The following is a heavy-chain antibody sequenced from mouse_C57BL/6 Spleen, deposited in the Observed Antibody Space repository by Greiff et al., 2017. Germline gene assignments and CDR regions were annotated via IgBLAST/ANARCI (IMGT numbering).Heavy chain of an antibody. V-gene: IGHV1-77*01. CDR1: GYTFTDYY. J-gene: IGHJ1*03. CDR3: AREGEYSNSSYDWSFDV. D-gene: IGHD1-1*01. Sequence: VQLQQSGAELVKPGASVKISCKASGYTFTDYYINWVKQRPGQGLEWIGKIGPGSGSTYYNEKFKGKATLTADKSSSTAYMQLSSLTSEDSAVYFGAREGEYSNSSYDWSFDVWGTGTTVTVSS. CDR2: IGPGSGST.